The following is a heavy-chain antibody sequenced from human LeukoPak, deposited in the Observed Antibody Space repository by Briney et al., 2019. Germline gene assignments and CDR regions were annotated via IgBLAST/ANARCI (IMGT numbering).Heavy chain of an antibody. J-gene: IGHJ3*02. D-gene: IGHD2-21*01. CDR2: SYRRDTT. V-gene: IGHV3-53*01. CDR3: ARIYGNSTIADAFDI. Sequence: ETLSLTCAVSGGSISSVSCYWGWVRQPPGKGLEWVAVSYRRDTTFYADAVKGRFIISTDSSRKTVYLQMNSLRVDDTAMYYCARIYGNSTIADAFDIWGQGTMVIVSS. CDR1: GGSISSVSCY.